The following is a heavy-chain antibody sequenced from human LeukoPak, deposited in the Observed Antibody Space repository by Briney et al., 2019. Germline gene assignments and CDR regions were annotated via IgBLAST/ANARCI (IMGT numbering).Heavy chain of an antibody. V-gene: IGHV1-69*04. CDR1: GGTFSSYA. J-gene: IGHJ4*02. D-gene: IGHD4-23*01. CDR2: IIPILGIA. CDR3: ARLSDYGGKVDY. Sequence: SVKVSCKASGGTFSSYAISWVRLAPGQGLEWMGRIIPILGIANYAQKFQGRVTITADKSTSTAYMELSSLRSEDTAVYYCARLSDYGGKVDYWGQGTLVTVSS.